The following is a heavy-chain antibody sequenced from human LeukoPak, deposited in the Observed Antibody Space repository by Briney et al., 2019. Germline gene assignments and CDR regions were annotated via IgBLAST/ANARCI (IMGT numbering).Heavy chain of an antibody. V-gene: IGHV3-74*01. D-gene: IGHD6-13*01. J-gene: IGHJ4*02. Sequence: GGSLRLSCTVSGFTFSTHWMRWVRQAPGKGLVWVSNIKGDGTSTNYADSVKGRFTISRDNAKNTLFLQMNSLRAEDTAVYYCARDGLAAAADYWGQGTLVTVSS. CDR2: IKGDGTST. CDR1: GFTFSTHW. CDR3: ARDGLAAAADY.